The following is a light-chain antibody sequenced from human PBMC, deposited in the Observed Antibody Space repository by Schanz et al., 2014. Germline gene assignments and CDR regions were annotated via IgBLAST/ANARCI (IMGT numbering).Light chain of an antibody. CDR2: EGS. CDR1: SSDVGSYNL. J-gene: IGLJ3*02. Sequence: QSALTQPASVSGSPGQSITISCTGTSSDVGSYNLVSWYQQHPGKAPKLMIYEGSKRPSGVPARFSGSKSGNTASLTISGLQADDEADYHCCSYAGGYTVFGGGTKLTVL. V-gene: IGLV2-23*01. CDR3: CSYAGGYTV.